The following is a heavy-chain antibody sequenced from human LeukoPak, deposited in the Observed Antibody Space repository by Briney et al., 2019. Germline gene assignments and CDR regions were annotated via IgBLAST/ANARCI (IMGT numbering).Heavy chain of an antibody. J-gene: IGHJ4*02. CDR3: ARVPGVGVNYYFDF. V-gene: IGHV1-8*03. CDR1: GYTFTGYY. Sequence: ASVKVSCKASGYTFTGYYMHWVRQAPGQGLEWMGWMNPNSGNTGLAQKFQGRVTITRNTSISTAYMELSSLRSEDTAVYFCARVPGVGVNYYFDFWGQGTLVTVSS. CDR2: MNPNSGNT. D-gene: IGHD1-1*01.